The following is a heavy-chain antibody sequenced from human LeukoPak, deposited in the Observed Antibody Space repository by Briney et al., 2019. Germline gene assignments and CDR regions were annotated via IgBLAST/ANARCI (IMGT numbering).Heavy chain of an antibody. D-gene: IGHD6-13*01. CDR3: ARDSSSWTPRYYYGMDV. V-gene: IGHV3-30-3*01. J-gene: IGHJ6*02. CDR1: GFTFSSYA. CDR2: ISYDGSNK. Sequence: GGSLRLSCAASGFTFSSYAMHWVRQAPGKGLEWVAVISYDGSNKYYADSVKGRFTISRDNSKNTLYLQMNSLRAEDTAVYYCARDSSSWTPRYYYGMDVWGQGTTVTVSS.